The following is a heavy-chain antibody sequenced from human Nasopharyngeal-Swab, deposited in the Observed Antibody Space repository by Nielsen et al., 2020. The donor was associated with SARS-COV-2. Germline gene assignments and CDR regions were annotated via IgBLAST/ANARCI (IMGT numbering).Heavy chain of an antibody. V-gene: IGHV4-34*01. J-gene: IGHJ6*03. D-gene: IGHD1-14*01. CDR2: LKPGRGP. CDR3: ARGLSSVVPSPVLGLGPWYTFYYMDV. CDR1: GGSISDST. Sequence: GSLRLSCAVFGGSISDSTWNWIRQPPGKGLAWIGVLKPGRGPLFSPSLQSRGSISVDPSKHQLSLRLTSVPAADTAVYHCARGLSSVVPSPVLGLGPWYTFYYMDVWDKGTTVTVSS.